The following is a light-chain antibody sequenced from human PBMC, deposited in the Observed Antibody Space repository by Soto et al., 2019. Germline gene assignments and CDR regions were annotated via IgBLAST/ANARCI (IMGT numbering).Light chain of an antibody. CDR1: SSDIGGYNY. V-gene: IGLV2-14*01. CDR3: SSYTSSGTLYV. Sequence: QSVLTQPASVSGSPGQSITISCAGTSSDIGGYNYVSWYQQHPGKAPKVMIYEVSNRPSGVSNRFSGSKSGNTASLTISGLQAEDEADYYCSSYTSSGTLYVFGTGTKVTVL. J-gene: IGLJ1*01. CDR2: EVS.